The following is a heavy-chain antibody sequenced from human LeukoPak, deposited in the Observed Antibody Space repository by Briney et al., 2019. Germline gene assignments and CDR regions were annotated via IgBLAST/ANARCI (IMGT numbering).Heavy chain of an antibody. J-gene: IGHJ2*01. Sequence: PSETLSLTCTVSGDSISSSSYYWTWIRQPPGKGLEWIGSVYYTGRTDHSPSLKSRVTISVDTSKNHFSLQLSSVTATDTAVYYCARHVYYDFWSGFHRTPWYFDLWGRGTLVTVSS. CDR3: ARHVYYDFWSGFHRTPWYFDL. CDR2: VYYTGRT. V-gene: IGHV4-39*01. D-gene: IGHD3-3*01. CDR1: GDSISSSSYY.